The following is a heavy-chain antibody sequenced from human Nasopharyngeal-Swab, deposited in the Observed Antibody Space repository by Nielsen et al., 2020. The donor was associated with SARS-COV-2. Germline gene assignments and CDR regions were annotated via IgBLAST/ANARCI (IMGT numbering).Heavy chain of an antibody. D-gene: IGHD3-10*01. CDR2: IKQDGSEK. Sequence: VRQAPGKGLEWVANIKQDGSEKYYVDSVKGRFTISRDNAKNSLYLQMNILRAEDTAVYYCARDFYGSGSYYNAYGMDVWGQGTTVTVSS. CDR3: ARDFYGSGSYYNAYGMDV. V-gene: IGHV3-7*01. J-gene: IGHJ6*02.